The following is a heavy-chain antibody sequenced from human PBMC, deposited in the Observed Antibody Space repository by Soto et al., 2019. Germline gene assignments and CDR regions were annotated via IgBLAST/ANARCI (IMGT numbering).Heavy chain of an antibody. CDR3: ASRGSGCGIRGDYDYGMDV. V-gene: IGHV1-69*01. Sequence: QGQLVQSGAEVKKPGSSVKVSCKASGGTFSSYAISWVRQAPGQGLEWMGGIIPIFGTANYAQKFQGRVTITADEYTSTAWMELSSLRSEDTAVYYCASRGSGCGIRGDYDYGMDVWGQGTTVTVSS. J-gene: IGHJ6*02. CDR2: IIPIFGTA. D-gene: IGHD6-19*01. CDR1: GGTFSSYA.